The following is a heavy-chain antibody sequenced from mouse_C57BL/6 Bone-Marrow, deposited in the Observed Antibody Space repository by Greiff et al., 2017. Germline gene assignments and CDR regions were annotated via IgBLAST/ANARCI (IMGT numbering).Heavy chain of an antibody. V-gene: IGHV1-81*01. J-gene: IGHJ4*01. CDR3: ARENYYGSSSYYFDY. D-gene: IGHD1-1*01. CDR2: IYPRSGNT. Sequence: VQLQESGAELARPGASVKLSCKASGYTFTSYGISWVKQRTGQGLEWIGEIYPRSGNTYYNEKFKGKATLTADKSSSTAYMELRSLTSEDSAVYFCARENYYGSSSYYFDYWGQGTSVTVSS. CDR1: GYTFTSYG.